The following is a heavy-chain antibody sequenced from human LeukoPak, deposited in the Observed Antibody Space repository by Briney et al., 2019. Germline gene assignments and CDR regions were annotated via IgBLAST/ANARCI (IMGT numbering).Heavy chain of an antibody. Sequence: SETLSLTCAVYGGSFSDYYWSWIRQPPGKWLEWIGEINHSGSTNYNPSLKSRVTISVDTSKNQFSLKLSSVTAADTAVYYCARVQDFDTSGYYLGYWGQGTLVTVSS. CDR2: INHSGST. J-gene: IGHJ4*02. D-gene: IGHD3-22*01. V-gene: IGHV4-34*01. CDR3: ARVQDFDTSGYYLGY. CDR1: GGSFSDYY.